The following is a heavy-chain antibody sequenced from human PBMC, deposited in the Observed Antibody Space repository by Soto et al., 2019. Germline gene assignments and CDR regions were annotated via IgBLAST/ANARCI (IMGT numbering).Heavy chain of an antibody. D-gene: IGHD5-18*01. V-gene: IGHV3-23*01. J-gene: IGHJ4*02. CDR1: GFTFSSYA. Sequence: HPGGSLRLSCAASGFTFSSYAMSWVRQAPGKGLEWVSAISGSGGSTYYADSVKGRFTISRDNSKNTLYLQMNSLRAEDTAVYYCTKNPRWGYSYGYYYWGQGTLVTVSS. CDR3: TKNPRWGYSYGYYY. CDR2: ISGSGGST.